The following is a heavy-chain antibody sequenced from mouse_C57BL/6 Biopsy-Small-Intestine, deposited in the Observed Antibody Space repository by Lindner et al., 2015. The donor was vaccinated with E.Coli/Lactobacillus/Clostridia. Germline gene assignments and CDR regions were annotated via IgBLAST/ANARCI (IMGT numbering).Heavy chain of an antibody. CDR3: ARGGTGRATGAMDY. Sequence: VQLQESGPELVKPGASVKMSCKASGYTFTNYVMHWVKQKPGQGLEWIGYINPYNDGTKYNEKFKGKATLTSDKSSSTAYMELSSLTSEDSAVYYCARGGTGRATGAMDYWGQGTSVTVSS. D-gene: IGHD3-2*01. V-gene: IGHV1-14*01. CDR2: INPYNDGT. J-gene: IGHJ4*01. CDR1: GYTFTNYV.